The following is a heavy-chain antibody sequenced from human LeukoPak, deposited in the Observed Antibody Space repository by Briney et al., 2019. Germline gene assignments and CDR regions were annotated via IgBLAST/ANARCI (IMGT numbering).Heavy chain of an antibody. CDR2: IKMDGSST. D-gene: IGHD4-17*01. CDR1: GFTFTNYA. J-gene: IGHJ6*02. V-gene: IGHV3-74*01. Sequence: GGSLRLSCAASGFTFTNYAMNWVRQAPGKGLVWVSRIKMDGSSTSYADSVKGRFTISRDNAKNTLYLQINSLRAEDTAVYYCARADYGDYGMDVWGQGTTVTVSS. CDR3: ARADYGDYGMDV.